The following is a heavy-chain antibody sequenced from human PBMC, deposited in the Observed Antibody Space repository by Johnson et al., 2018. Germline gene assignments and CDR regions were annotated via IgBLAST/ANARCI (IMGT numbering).Heavy chain of an antibody. CDR2: IWHDGSRK. D-gene: IGHD1-26*01. CDR1: GFTLRSYG. V-gene: IGHV3-33*01. J-gene: IGHJ4*02. Sequence: QVQLQESGGGVVQPGTSLRLACATSGFTLRSYGMHWVRQAPGKGLEWVALIWHDGSRKYYAESVKGRVTISRDTSMNTLFLQMNRLRPEDTAVYYCARDWREVTVDYWGQGTLVTVSS. CDR3: ARDWREVTVDY.